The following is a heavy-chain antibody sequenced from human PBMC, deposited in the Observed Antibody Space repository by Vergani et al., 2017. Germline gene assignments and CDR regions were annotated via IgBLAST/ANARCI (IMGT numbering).Heavy chain of an antibody. CDR3: TRDRNYDIWTGSTNHFDH. Sequence: EVQLVESGGGLVKPGGSLRLSCAASGFTFSSYSMNWVRQAPGKGLEWVSGISASGAPTYYADSVKGRVTISRDNSKNTLYLQMNSLRVEDTAVYFCTRDRNYDIWTGSTNHFDHWGPGTLVTVSS. CDR2: ISASGAPT. D-gene: IGHD3-9*01. J-gene: IGHJ4*02. V-gene: IGHV3-23*04. CDR1: GFTFSSYS.